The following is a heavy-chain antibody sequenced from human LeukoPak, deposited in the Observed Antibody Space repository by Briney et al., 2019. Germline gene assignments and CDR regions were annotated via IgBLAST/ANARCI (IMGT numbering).Heavy chain of an antibody. CDR3: AVDNKNYQGGWFDP. CDR1: GGTFSSYA. D-gene: IGHD2-2*01. Sequence: ASVKVSCKASGGTFSSYAISWVRQAPGQGLEWMGGIIPIFDTANYAQKFQGRVTITTDESTSTAYLELSSLRSEDTALYYCAVDNKNYQGGWFDPWGQGTLVTVSS. CDR2: IIPIFDTA. V-gene: IGHV1-69*05. J-gene: IGHJ5*02.